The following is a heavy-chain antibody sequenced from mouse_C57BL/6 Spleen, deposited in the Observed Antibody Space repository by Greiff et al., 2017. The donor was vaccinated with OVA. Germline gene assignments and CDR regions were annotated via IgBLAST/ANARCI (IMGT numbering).Heavy chain of an antibody. J-gene: IGHJ1*03. D-gene: IGHD1-1*01. CDR3: ERDGCSYGYFDD. V-gene: IGHV1-55*01. CDR2: IYPGDGGT. Sequence: QVQLQQPGAELVKPGASVKISCKASGYTFTSYWMDWVKQRPGQGLEWIGDIYPGDGGTNYNQKFKGKATLTVDKSSSTAYMQLSSLTSEDSAVYYSERDGCSYGYFDDWGKGTTVTVSS. CDR1: GYTFTSYW.